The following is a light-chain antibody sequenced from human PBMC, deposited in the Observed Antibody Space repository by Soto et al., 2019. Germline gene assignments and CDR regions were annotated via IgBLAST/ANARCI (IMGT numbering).Light chain of an antibody. CDR3: QQRSNWPPYT. V-gene: IGKV3-11*01. Sequence: EIVLTQSPATLSLSPGERATLSCRASQSVSSYLAWYQQKPGPAPRLLIYDASNRATGIPARFSGSGSGTAFTLTIISLEPEDFAVYYCQQRSNWPPYTFGQGTKLETK. CDR1: QSVSSY. CDR2: DAS. J-gene: IGKJ2*01.